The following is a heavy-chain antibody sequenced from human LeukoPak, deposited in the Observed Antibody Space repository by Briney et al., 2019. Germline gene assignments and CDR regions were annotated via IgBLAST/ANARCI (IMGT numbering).Heavy chain of an antibody. V-gene: IGHV3-74*01. D-gene: IGHD2-2*01. Sequence: PGGSLRLSCAASGFTFSSYWMHWVRQGPGKGLVWVSRINSDGSSTNYADSVRGRFTISRDNAENTLYLQMNSLRVEDTAVYYCARRVVVAAAPYYFGYWGQGTLVTVSS. CDR3: ARRVVVAAAPYYFGY. CDR1: GFTFSSYW. J-gene: IGHJ4*02. CDR2: INSDGSST.